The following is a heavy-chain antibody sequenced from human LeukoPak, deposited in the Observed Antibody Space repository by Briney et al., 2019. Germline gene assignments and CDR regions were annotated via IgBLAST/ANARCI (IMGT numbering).Heavy chain of an antibody. V-gene: IGHV4-59*01. Sequence: NPSETLSLTCTVSGGSISSYYWSWIRQPPGKGLEWIGYIYYSGSTNYNPSLKSRVTISVDTSKNQFSLKLSSVTAADTAVYYCAREGSLGAFDIWGQGTMVTVSS. CDR3: AREGSLGAFDI. CDR1: GGSISSYY. CDR2: IYYSGST. J-gene: IGHJ3*02.